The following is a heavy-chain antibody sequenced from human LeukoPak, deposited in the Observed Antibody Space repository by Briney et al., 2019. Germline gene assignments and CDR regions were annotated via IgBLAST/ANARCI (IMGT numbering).Heavy chain of an antibody. D-gene: IGHD6-13*01. CDR2: ISAYNGNT. CDR3: ARVGEYSSGWYRGYGMDV. Sequence: ASVKVSCKASGYTFTSYGISWVRQAPGQGLEWMGWISAYNGNTNYAQKLQGRVTMTTDTSTSTAYMELGSLRSDDTAVYYCARVGEYSSGWYRGYGMDVWGQGTTVTVSS. CDR1: GYTFTSYG. V-gene: IGHV1-18*01. J-gene: IGHJ6*02.